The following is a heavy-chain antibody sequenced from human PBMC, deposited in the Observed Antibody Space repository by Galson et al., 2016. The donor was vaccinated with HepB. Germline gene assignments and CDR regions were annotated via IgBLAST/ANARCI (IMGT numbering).Heavy chain of an antibody. CDR3: AKDSSAYYYVSFYYYAMDV. CDR1: GFRFSSYV. D-gene: IGHD3-22*01. CDR2: ISGSGGST. J-gene: IGHJ6*02. Sequence: SLRLSCAASGFRFSSYVMSWVRQAPGKGLEWVSSISGSGGSTYYADSVKGRFTISRDNSKNTLYLQMNSLRAEDTALYYCAKDSSAYYYVSFYYYAMDVWGQGTTGTVSS. V-gene: IGHV3-23*01.